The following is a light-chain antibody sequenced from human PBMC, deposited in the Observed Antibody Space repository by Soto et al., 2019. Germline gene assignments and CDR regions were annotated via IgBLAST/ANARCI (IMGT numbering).Light chain of an antibody. CDR1: SSDVGAYDF. J-gene: IGLJ2*01. CDR3: SLSTGTTRL. V-gene: IGLV2-14*03. CDR2: DVT. Sequence: QSALTQPASVSGSPGQSITISCTGTSSDVGAYDFVSWYQQHPGKVPTVLIYDVTNRPSGVSDRFSASKSGNTASLTISGLQSEDEADYYCSLSTGTTRLFGGGTKLTVL.